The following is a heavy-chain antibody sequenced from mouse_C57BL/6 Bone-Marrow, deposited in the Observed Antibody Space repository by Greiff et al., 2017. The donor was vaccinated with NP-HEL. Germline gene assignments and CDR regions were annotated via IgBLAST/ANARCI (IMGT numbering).Heavy chain of an antibody. J-gene: IGHJ2*01. CDR2: IHPNSGST. Sequence: QVQLKQPGAELVKPGASVKLSCKASGYTFTSYWMHWVKQRPGQGLEWIGMIHPNSGSTNYNEKFKSKATLTVDKSSSTAYMQLSSLTSEDSAVYYCASIYYGCSFDYWGQGTTLTVSS. V-gene: IGHV1-64*01. CDR3: ASIYYGCSFDY. D-gene: IGHD1-1*01. CDR1: GYTFTSYW.